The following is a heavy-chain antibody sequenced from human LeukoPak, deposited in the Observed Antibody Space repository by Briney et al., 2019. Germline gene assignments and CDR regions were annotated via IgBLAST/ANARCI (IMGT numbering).Heavy chain of an antibody. CDR3: ARSTIPGIAAAGTFYFDY. D-gene: IGHD6-13*01. V-gene: IGHV4-4*09. CDR2: IYTSGST. CDR1: GGSISSYY. J-gene: IGHJ4*02. Sequence: PSETLSLTCTVSGGSISSYYWSWIRQPPGKGLEWIGYIYTSGSTNYNPSLKSRVTISVDTSKNQFSLKLSSAAAADTAVYYCARSTIPGIAAAGTFYFDYWGQGTLVTVSS.